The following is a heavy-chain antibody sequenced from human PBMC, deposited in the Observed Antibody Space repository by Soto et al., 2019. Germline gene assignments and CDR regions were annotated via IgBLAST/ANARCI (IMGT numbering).Heavy chain of an antibody. CDR3: AAALPGLPGYYGLDV. V-gene: IGHV1-58*02. CDR2: IVVGSAST. J-gene: IGHJ6*02. Sequence: QMQLLQSGPEVKKPGTSVMVSCKASGFTFSRSAIQWVRQARGQRLEWIGWIVVGSASTNYAQKFQGRVALSRDMSTNTAYMELRSLKSGESAFYYCAAALPGLPGYYGLDVWGRGTPVTVSS. CDR1: GFTFSRSA. D-gene: IGHD2-21*01.